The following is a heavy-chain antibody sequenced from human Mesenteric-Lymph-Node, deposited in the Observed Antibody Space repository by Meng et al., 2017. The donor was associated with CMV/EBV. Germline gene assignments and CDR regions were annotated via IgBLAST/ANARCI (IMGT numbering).Heavy chain of an antibody. J-gene: IGHJ4*02. Sequence: GESLKISCAASGFTFTSFNMNWLRQAPGKGLEWVSSISGSGSYIYYADSVKGRFTISRDNAKNSVYLQMSSLRAEDTAVYYCARVADYIDTLFAYWGQGVLVTVSS. CDR2: ISGSGSYI. D-gene: IGHD4-11*01. V-gene: IGHV3-21*01. CDR1: GFTFTSFN. CDR3: ARVADYIDTLFAY.